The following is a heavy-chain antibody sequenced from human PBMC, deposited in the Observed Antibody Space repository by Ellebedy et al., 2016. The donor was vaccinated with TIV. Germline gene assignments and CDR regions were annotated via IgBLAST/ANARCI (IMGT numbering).Heavy chain of an antibody. J-gene: IGHJ3*02. CDR2: ISSGSTYI. V-gene: IGHV3-21*01. CDR3: ARQERGTTRGAFDI. Sequence: GGSLRLXXSASGFFFSDYCMNWVRQAPGKGLEWVSSISSGSTYIFYADSVKGRFTISRDNPTDSLYLQMNSLRVEDTAVYYCARQERGTTRGAFDIWGQGTRVTVSS. CDR1: GFFFSDYC. D-gene: IGHD1/OR15-1a*01.